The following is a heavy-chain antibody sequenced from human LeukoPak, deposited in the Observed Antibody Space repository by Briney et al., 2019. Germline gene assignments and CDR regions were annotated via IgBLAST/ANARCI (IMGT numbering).Heavy chain of an antibody. J-gene: IGHJ4*02. CDR2: ISGSGSST. CDR3: AKQMSTVTFTPFDY. CDR1: GFTLSSYA. D-gene: IGHD3-16*01. Sequence: GGSLRLSCAGSGFTLSSYAMTWVRQAPGKGLEWVSAISGSGSSTFYADSVKGRFTISRDNSKNTLYLQMNSLRAEDTAVYYCAKQMSTVTFTPFDYWGQGTLVTVSS. V-gene: IGHV3-23*01.